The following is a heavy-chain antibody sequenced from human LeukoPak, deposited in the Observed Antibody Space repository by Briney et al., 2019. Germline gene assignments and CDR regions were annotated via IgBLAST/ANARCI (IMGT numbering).Heavy chain of an antibody. CDR1: GYTFTGYY. D-gene: IGHD4-11*01. J-gene: IGHJ4*02. V-gene: IGHV1-2*06. CDR2: INPNSGGT. Sequence: ASVKVSCKASGYTFTGYYMHWVRQAPGQGLEWMGRINPNSGGTNYAQKFQGRVTMTRDTFISTAYMELSRLRSDDTAVYYCARDLANDYSISPRLGEYYFDYWGQGTLVTVSS. CDR3: ARDLANDYSISPRLGEYYFDY.